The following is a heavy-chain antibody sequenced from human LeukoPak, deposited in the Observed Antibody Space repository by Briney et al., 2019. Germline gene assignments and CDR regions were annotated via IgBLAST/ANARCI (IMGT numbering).Heavy chain of an antibody. V-gene: IGHV4-59*01. CDR2: IYYSGST. CDR1: GGSISSYY. Sequence: KPSETLSLTCTVSGGSISSYYWSWIRQPPGKGLEWIGYIYYSGSTNYNPSLKSRVTISVDTSKNQFSLKLSSVTAADTAVYYCARAGYLYYYYMDVWGKGTTVTVSS. CDR3: ARAGYLYYYYMDV. D-gene: IGHD2-15*01. J-gene: IGHJ6*03.